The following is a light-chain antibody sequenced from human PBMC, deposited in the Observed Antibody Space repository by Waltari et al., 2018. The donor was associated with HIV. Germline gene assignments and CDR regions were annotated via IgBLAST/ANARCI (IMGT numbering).Light chain of an antibody. J-gene: IGLJ3*02. V-gene: IGLV1-44*01. CDR3: AAWDDSLNGWV. CDR2: RNN. Sequence: QSVVTQPPSASGTPGQRVTIPCFGIDSTVRANTVNWYHQYPGAAPILLIYRNNQRPSGVPDRFSGSKSGTSASLAISGLQSEDEADYYCAAWDDSLNGWVFGGGTRVTVL. CDR1: DSTVRANT.